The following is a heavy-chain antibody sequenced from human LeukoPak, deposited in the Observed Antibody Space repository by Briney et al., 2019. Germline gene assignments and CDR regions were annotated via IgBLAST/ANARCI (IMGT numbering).Heavy chain of an antibody. CDR2: ISGSGGST. CDR1: GFTFSSYA. D-gene: IGHD3-22*01. Sequence: GGSLRLSCAASGFTFSSYAMSWVRQAPGKGLEWVSAISGSGGSTYYADSVKGRFTISRDNSKNTLYLQMNSLRAEDTAVYHCAKASNGYYYDSIDYWGQGTLVTVSS. CDR3: AKASNGYYYDSIDY. V-gene: IGHV3-23*01. J-gene: IGHJ4*02.